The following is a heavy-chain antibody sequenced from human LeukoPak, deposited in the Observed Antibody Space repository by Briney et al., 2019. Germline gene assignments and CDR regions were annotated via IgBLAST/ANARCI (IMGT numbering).Heavy chain of an antibody. Sequence: GGSLRLSCAASGFTFDDYAMHWVRQAPGKGLEWVSFISGDTSTYYADSVKGRDTTSRDNSKNSLYLQMNSLRTEDTALYYCAKDIGYGGSSGLGSWGQGTLVTVSS. CDR2: ISGDTST. CDR1: GFTFDDYA. V-gene: IGHV3-43*02. J-gene: IGHJ5*02. D-gene: IGHD5-12*01. CDR3: AKDIGYGGSSGLGS.